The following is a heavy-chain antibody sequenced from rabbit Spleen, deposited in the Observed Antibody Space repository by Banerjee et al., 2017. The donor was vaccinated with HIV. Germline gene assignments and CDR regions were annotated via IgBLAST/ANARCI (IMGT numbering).Heavy chain of an antibody. D-gene: IGHD1-1*01. Sequence: EESGGDLVKPDGSLTLTCTASGLSFSNSYWIFWVRQAPGKGLEWIASIYTGSGATYYANWAKGRFTISKTSSTTVTLQMTSLTAADTATYFCARDLVAVIGWNFNLWGPGTLVTVS. CDR2: IYTGSGAT. V-gene: IGHV1S45*01. CDR3: ARDLVAVIGWNFNL. J-gene: IGHJ4*01. CDR1: GLSFSNSYW.